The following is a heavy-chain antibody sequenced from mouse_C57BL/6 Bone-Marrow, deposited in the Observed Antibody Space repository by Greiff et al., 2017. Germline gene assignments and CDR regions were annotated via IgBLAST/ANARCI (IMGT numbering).Heavy chain of an antibody. CDR1: GYTFTEYT. J-gene: IGHJ4*01. CDR2: FYPGSGSI. Sequence: VQLQESGAELVKPGASVKLSCKASGYTFTEYTIHWVKQRSGQGLEWIGWFYPGSGSIKYNEKFKDKATLTADKSSSTVYMELSRLTSEDSAVYFCARHERAMTTGDYYAMDYWGQGTSVTVSS. CDR3: ARHERAMTTGDYYAMDY. V-gene: IGHV1-62-2*01. D-gene: IGHD2-4*01.